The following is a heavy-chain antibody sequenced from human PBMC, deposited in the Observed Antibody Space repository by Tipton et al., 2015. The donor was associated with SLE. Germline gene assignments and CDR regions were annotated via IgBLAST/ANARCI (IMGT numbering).Heavy chain of an antibody. CDR3: ARRDYWGAYYFDN. J-gene: IGHJ4*02. D-gene: IGHD3-3*01. Sequence: VQLVQSGAEVKKPGESLKISCSVSGYSFTTYWIGWVRQMPGKGLEWMGIIYPADSDTRYSPSFQGQVTISVDKSFSTAYLQWNSLRASDTAMYYCARRDYWGAYYFDNWGQGTPVTVSS. CDR1: GYSFTTYW. CDR2: IYPADSDT. V-gene: IGHV5-51*01.